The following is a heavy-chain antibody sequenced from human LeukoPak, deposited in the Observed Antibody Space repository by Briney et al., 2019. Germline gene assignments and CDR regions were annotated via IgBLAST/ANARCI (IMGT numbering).Heavy chain of an antibody. J-gene: IGHJ4*02. CDR2: ISGSGGST. V-gene: IGHV3-23*01. CDR1: GFTFSSYA. D-gene: IGHD2-21*02. Sequence: GGSLRLSCAASGFTFSSYAMSWVRQAPGKGLEWVSAISGSGGSTYYADSVKGRFTISRDNSKNTLYLQMNSLRAEDTAVYYCAKLTIVVVTAIPSIYDYWGQGTLVTVSS. CDR3: AKLTIVVVTAIPSIYDY.